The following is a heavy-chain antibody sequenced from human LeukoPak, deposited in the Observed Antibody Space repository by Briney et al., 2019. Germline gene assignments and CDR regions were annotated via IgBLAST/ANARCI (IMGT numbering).Heavy chain of an antibody. V-gene: IGHV1-18*01. J-gene: IGHJ4*02. CDR3: AREDGYCSSTSCYFDY. Sequence: ASVKVSCKASGYTFTSYGISWLRQAPGQGLEGMGWISAYNGNTNYAQKLQGRVTMTTDTSTSTAYMELRRLRSDDTAVYYCAREDGYCSSTSCYFDYWGQGTLVTVSS. CDR2: ISAYNGNT. CDR1: GYTFTSYG. D-gene: IGHD2-2*01.